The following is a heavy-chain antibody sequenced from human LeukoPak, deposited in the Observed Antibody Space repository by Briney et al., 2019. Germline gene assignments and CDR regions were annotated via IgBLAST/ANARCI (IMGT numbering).Heavy chain of an antibody. CDR3: ASDIVAPSGDF. Sequence: GGSLRLSCAASGFTFSDYYMSWIRQAPGRGLEWVAYITSSGSDIYYADSVKGRFTISRDNAKNALYLQMNSLRVEDTATYYCASDIVAPSGDFWGQGTLVSVSS. CDR1: GFTFSDYY. D-gene: IGHD5-12*01. CDR2: ITSSGSDI. V-gene: IGHV3-11*01. J-gene: IGHJ4*02.